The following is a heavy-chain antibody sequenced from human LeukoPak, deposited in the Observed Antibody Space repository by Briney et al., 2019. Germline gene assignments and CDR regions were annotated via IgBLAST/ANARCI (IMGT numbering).Heavy chain of an antibody. V-gene: IGHV4-59*11. J-gene: IGHJ4*02. CDR1: GGSISSHY. CDR3: ARGDYDSSGLFDY. CDR2: IYYSGST. D-gene: IGHD3-22*01. Sequence: SETLSLTCTASGGSISSHYWSWIRQPPGKGLEWIGYIYYSGSTNYNPSLKSRVTISVDTSKNQFSLKLSSVTAADTAVYYCARGDYDSSGLFDYWGQGTLVTVSS.